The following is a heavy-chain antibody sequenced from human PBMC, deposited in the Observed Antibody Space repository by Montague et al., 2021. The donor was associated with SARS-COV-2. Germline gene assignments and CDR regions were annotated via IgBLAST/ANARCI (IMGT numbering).Heavy chain of an antibody. Sequence: SETRSLTCTVSGGSISSYYWSWIRQPPGKGLEWIGYIYYSGSTNYNPSLKSRVTISVDTSKNQFSLKLSSVTAADTAVYYCARGGERSFLERPLDYWGQGTLVTVSS. V-gene: IGHV4-59*01. CDR2: IYYSGST. J-gene: IGHJ4*02. CDR1: GGSISSYY. D-gene: IGHD3-16*01. CDR3: ARGGERSFLERPLDY.